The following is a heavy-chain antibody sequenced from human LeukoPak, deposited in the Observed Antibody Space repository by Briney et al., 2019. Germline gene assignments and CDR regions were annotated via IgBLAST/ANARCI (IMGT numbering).Heavy chain of an antibody. CDR1: GYTFTSNK. CDR3: ARVSRGSRTAFLDY. Sequence: ASLKVSCKASGYTFTSNKIHWVRQAPGQGLGRIGWVNPNSGNTGYAQKFQGRVTITRNTYISTAYMELSSLRSEDTAVYYCARVSRGSRTAFLDYWGQGTLVTVSS. CDR2: VNPNSGNT. J-gene: IGHJ4*02. V-gene: IGHV1-8*03. D-gene: IGHD1-26*01.